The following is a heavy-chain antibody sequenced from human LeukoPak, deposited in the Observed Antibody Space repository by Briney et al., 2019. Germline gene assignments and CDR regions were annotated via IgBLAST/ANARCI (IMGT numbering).Heavy chain of an antibody. J-gene: IGHJ6*03. CDR3: AKGLYTSGRGYMDV. CDR2: ISGRGDST. CDR1: GFTFTSNA. Sequence: GGSLRLSCAASGFTFTSNAMAWVREAPGKGLEWVSGISGRGDSTYYAESVKGRFTISRDNFKNRLYLQMNSLRAEDTALYYCAKGLYTSGRGYMDVWGKGNTVTISS. D-gene: IGHD6-19*01. V-gene: IGHV3-23*01.